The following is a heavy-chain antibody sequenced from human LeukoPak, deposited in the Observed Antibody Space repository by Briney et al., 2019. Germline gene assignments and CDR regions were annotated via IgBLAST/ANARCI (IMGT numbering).Heavy chain of an antibody. Sequence: GGSLRLSCAASGFTFSSYGMHWVRQAPGKGLEWVAFIRYDGSKEYYADSVKGRFTISRDNSKNTLYLQMNSLRAEDTAVYYCAKGGSSSWTRDYGMDVWGQGTTVTVSS. J-gene: IGHJ6*02. CDR3: AKGGSSSWTRDYGMDV. CDR2: IRYDGSKE. V-gene: IGHV3-30*02. D-gene: IGHD6-13*01. CDR1: GFTFSSYG.